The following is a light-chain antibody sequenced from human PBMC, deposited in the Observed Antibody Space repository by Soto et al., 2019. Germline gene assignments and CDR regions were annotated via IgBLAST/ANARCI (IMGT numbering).Light chain of an antibody. Sequence: DIQMTQSPSTLSVSVGDRFTITCRASQTISSWLAWYQQKQGKAPKLLIYKASTLKSGVTSRFSGSGSGTEFTLTISSMQPDDFATYYCQHYNSYSEAFGQGTKVDI. CDR3: QHYNSYSEA. V-gene: IGKV1-5*03. CDR2: KAS. CDR1: QTISSW. J-gene: IGKJ1*01.